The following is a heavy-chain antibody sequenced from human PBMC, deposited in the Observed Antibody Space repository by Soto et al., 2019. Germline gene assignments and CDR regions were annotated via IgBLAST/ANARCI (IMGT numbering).Heavy chain of an antibody. V-gene: IGHV4-34*01. CDR2: INHSGST. CDR1: GGSFSGYY. CDR3: ARGPRYGSGSYYNVAYYYYMDV. J-gene: IGHJ6*03. D-gene: IGHD3-10*01. Sequence: PSETLSLTCAVYGGSFSGYYWSWIRQPPGKGLEWIGEINHSGSTNHNPSLKSRVTISVDTSKNQFSLKLSSVTAADTAVYYCARGPRYGSGSYYNVAYYYYMDVWGEGTTVTVSS.